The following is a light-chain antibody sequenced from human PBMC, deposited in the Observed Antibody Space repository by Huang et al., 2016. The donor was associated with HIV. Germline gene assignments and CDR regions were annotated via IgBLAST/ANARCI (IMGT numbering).Light chain of an antibody. CDR3: HQYNNWLLS. J-gene: IGKJ4*01. Sequence: EIVMTQSPATLSVSPGQRVTLSCRANRRVSTNLAWYQQRHGQAPRLLLDGSSTRGRGIPARFSGSGAGTDFSRTISSLQSEDFALYYCHQYNNWLLSFGGGTRV. CDR1: RRVSTN. CDR2: GSS. V-gene: IGKV3-15*01.